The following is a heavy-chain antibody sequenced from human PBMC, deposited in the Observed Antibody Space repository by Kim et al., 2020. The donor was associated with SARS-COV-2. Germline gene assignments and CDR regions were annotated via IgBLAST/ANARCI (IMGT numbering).Heavy chain of an antibody. CDR3: AIQTGSSGWYY. J-gene: IGHJ4*02. Sequence: SETLSLTCTVSGGSFSSASYYRGWIRQPPGKGLEWIASISYSGSTYYNQSLNSRVGISIDTSTNQFSVRLSAVIAADTAVYYCAIQTGSSGWYYWGQGTL. CDR2: ISYSGST. D-gene: IGHD6-13*01. CDR1: GGSFSSASYY. V-gene: IGHV4-39*01.